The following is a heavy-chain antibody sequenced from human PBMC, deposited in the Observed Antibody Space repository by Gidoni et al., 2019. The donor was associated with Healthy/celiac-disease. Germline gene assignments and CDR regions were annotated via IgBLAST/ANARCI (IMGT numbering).Heavy chain of an antibody. D-gene: IGHD3-22*01. Sequence: EVQLVESGGGLVQPGGSLKLSCAASGFTFSGSAMHWVRQASGKGLEWVGRIRSKANSYATAYAASVKGRFTISRDDSKNTAYLQMNSLKTEDTAVYYCTRHVYYYDSSGPKGEDYWGQGTLVTVSS. CDR1: GFTFSGSA. V-gene: IGHV3-73*02. CDR3: TRHVYYYDSSGPKGEDY. CDR2: IRSKANSYAT. J-gene: IGHJ4*02.